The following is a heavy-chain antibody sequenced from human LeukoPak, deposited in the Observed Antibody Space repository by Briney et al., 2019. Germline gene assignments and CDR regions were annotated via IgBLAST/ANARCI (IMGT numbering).Heavy chain of an antibody. J-gene: IGHJ4*02. CDR3: AKDPMVRGATYDY. D-gene: IGHD3-10*01. Sequence: GGSLRLSCAAPGFTFRTYAMTWVRQAPGKGLEWVSAIGPSGRSTYYADSVRGRFTISRDNSKNTLYLQMNSLRAEDTAIYYCAKDPMVRGATYDYWGQGTLVTVSS. CDR1: GFTFRTYA. CDR2: IGPSGRST. V-gene: IGHV3-23*01.